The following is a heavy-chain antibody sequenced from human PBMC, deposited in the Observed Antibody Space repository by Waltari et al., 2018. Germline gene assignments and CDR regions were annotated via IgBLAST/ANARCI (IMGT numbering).Heavy chain of an antibody. V-gene: IGHV4-38-2*02. D-gene: IGHD3-10*01. J-gene: IGHJ1*01. CDR1: AYSISGGYF. Sequence: QEHLQESGPGLMKPSETLSLTCTVSAYSISGGYFWGWIRQPPGKGLEWIGSISDSGTAYYNPSFWDRVTILLDTSKNQFSLHLRSVTATDTAVYFCARESDYMGEYIQLWGQGTLVTVSS. CDR3: ARESDYMGEYIQL. CDR2: ISDSGTA.